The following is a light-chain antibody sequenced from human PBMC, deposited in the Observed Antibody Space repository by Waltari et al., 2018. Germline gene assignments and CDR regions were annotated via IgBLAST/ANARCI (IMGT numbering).Light chain of an antibody. CDR1: QSISSW. Sequence: DIQMTQSPSTLSASVGDRVTITCRASQSISSWLAWYQQKPGKAPKRLIYKESSLESGVPSRFSGSGSGTEFTLTISSLQPDDFATYYCQQYNSYSRDTFGQGTKLEIK. CDR2: KES. CDR3: QQYNSYSRDT. J-gene: IGKJ2*01. V-gene: IGKV1-5*03.